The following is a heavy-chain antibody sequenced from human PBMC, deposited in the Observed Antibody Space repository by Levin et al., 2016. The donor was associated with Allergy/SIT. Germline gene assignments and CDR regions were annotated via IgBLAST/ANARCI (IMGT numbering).Heavy chain of an antibody. CDR1: GYTFTGYY. V-gene: IGHV1-2*02. CDR2: INPNSGGT. J-gene: IGHJ4*02. CDR3: ARGPRLPGLGSDY. D-gene: IGHD1-1*01. Sequence: ASVKVSCKASGYTFTGYYIHWVRQAPGQGLEWMGWINPNSGGTNYAQKFQGRVTMTRDTSITTAYMELSRLRSDDTAVYYCARGPRLPGLGSDYWGQGTLVTVSS.